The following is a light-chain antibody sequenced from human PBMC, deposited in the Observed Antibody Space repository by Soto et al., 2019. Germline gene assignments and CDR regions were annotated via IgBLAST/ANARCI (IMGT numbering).Light chain of an antibody. V-gene: IGKV3-15*01. CDR1: QKISSSY. CDR3: QQYNNWPPWT. CDR2: GAS. J-gene: IGKJ1*01. Sequence: EIVLTQSPGTLSLSPGERATLSCRASQKISSSYLAWYQQKPGQAPRLLIYGASTRATGIPARFSGSGSGTEFTLTISSLQSEDFAVYYCQQYNNWPPWTFGQGTKVDI.